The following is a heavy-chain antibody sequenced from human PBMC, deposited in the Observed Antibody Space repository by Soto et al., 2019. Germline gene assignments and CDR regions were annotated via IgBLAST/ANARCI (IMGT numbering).Heavy chain of an antibody. CDR2: ISLSGSTI. Sequence: GGSLRLSCAASGFAFSNYEMNWVRQAPGKGLEWVSYISLSGSTIYYADSVKGRFTISRDGAKDSLYLEMDSLRADDTAVYYCARESFSASPNFFDYWGQGTLVTAPQ. D-gene: IGHD1-26*01. J-gene: IGHJ4*02. CDR3: ARESFSASPNFFDY. V-gene: IGHV3-48*03. CDR1: GFAFSNYE.